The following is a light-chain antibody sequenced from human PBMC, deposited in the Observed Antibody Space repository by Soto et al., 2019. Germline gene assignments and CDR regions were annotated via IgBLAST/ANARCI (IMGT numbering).Light chain of an antibody. V-gene: IGKV3-15*01. J-gene: IGKJ1*01. Sequence: EIVMTQNTATLSVSPGERASLSCRASQSVSSNLAWYQQKPGQAPRLLIYGASTRATGIPARFSGSGSGTEFTLTISSLQSEDFAVYYCQQYNNLPRTFGQVSNVDI. CDR3: QQYNNLPRT. CDR2: GAS. CDR1: QSVSSN.